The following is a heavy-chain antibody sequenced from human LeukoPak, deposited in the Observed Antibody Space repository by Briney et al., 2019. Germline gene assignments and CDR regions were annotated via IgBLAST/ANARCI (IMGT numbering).Heavy chain of an antibody. V-gene: IGHV4-39*01. J-gene: IGHJ3*01. Sequence: SETLSLTCTVSGGSISRSSDYWGWIRQPPGKGLEWIATNYHRGTTYYNPSLKSRITISVDTSKNQFSLNLTSVIAADTAVYYCVGGRAFDVWGQGTMVTLSS. D-gene: IGHD3-16*01. CDR3: VGGRAFDV. CDR2: NYHRGTT. CDR1: GGSISRSSDY.